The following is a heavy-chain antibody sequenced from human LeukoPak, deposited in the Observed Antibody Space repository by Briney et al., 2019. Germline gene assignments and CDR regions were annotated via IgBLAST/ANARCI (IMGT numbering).Heavy chain of an antibody. Sequence: SETLSLTCTVSGGSISSGDYYWSWIRQPPGKGLEWIGYIYYSGSTYYNPSLKSRITITADTSKNQFSLKLSSVTAADTAVYYCASVHRSSGHTGLWGQGTLVTVSS. V-gene: IGHV4-30-4*08. CDR1: GGSISSGDYY. CDR2: IYYSGST. D-gene: IGHD7-27*01. CDR3: ASVHRSSGHTGL. J-gene: IGHJ4*02.